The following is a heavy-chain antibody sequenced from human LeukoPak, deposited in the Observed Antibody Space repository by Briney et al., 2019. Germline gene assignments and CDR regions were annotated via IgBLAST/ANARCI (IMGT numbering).Heavy chain of an antibody. D-gene: IGHD3-16*02. V-gene: IGHV3-13*01. J-gene: IGHJ4*02. CDR3: ARGARTFGGVIVTFDY. CDR2: IGTAGDT. Sequence: PGGSLRLPCAASVLTFSSYDMNWVRQATGKGLEWVSDIGTAGDTYYPGSVKGRFTISRENAKNSLYLQMNSLRAGDTAVYYCARGARTFGGVIVTFDYWGQGTLVTVSS. CDR1: VLTFSSYD.